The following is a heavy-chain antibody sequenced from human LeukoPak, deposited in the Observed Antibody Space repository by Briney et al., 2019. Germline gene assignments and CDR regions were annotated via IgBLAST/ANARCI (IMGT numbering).Heavy chain of an antibody. V-gene: IGHV3-11*01. J-gene: IGHJ6*03. Sequence: GGSLRLSCAASGLTFSDYYMSWIRQAPGKGLEWVSYISRSGSTIYYADSVKGRFTISRDNAKNSLYLQMNSLRAEDTAVYYCARVGYCSSTSCYAPRGYYYYYMDVWGKGTTVTISS. CDR3: ARVGYCSSTSCYAPRGYYYYYMDV. CDR1: GLTFSDYY. D-gene: IGHD2-2*01. CDR2: ISRSGSTI.